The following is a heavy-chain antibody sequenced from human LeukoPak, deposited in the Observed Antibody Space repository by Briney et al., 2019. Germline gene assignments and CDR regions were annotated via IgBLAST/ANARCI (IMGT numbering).Heavy chain of an antibody. J-gene: IGHJ5*02. CDR2: IYYSGST. D-gene: IGHD6-6*01. Sequence: GSLRLSCAASGFTFSSYAMSWVRQAPGKGLEWIGYIYYSGSTNYNPSLKSRVTISVDTSKNQFSLKLSSVTAADTAVYYCASSRARPRNWFDPWGQGTLVTVSS. V-gene: IGHV4-59*01. CDR3: ASSRARPRNWFDP. CDR1: GFTFSSYA.